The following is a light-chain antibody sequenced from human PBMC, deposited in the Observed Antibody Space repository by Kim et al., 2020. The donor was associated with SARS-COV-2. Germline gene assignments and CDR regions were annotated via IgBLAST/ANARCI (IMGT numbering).Light chain of an antibody. V-gene: IGLV2-14*01. J-gene: IGLJ3*02. CDR2: DVS. Sequence: QSALTQPASVSGSPGQSITISCTGTSSDVGGYNYVSWYQQHPGKAPKLMIYDVSKRPSGVSNRFSGSKSGNTASLTISGLQAGDEADYYCSSYTSSSTLVFGGGTQLTVL. CDR3: SSYTSSSTLV. CDR1: SSDVGGYNY.